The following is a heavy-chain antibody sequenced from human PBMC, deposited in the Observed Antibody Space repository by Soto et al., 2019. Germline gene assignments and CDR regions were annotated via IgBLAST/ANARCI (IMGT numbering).Heavy chain of an antibody. CDR1: GFTFSRYG. Sequence: PGGSLRLSCAESGFTFSRYGMHWVRQAPGKGLEWVAVIWYDGSNKYYADSVKGRFTISRDNSKNTLYLQMSSLRAEDTAVYYCARVSRSGYYPKYWGQGTLVTV. J-gene: IGHJ4*02. D-gene: IGHD3-3*01. CDR3: ARVSRSGYYPKY. V-gene: IGHV3-33*01. CDR2: IWYDGSNK.